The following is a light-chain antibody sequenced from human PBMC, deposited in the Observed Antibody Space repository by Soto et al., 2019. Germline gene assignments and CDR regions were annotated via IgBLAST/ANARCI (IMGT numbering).Light chain of an antibody. CDR1: SSDATDYNY. J-gene: IGLJ1*01. Sequence: QSVLTQPASVSGSPGQSITISCTGTSSDATDYNYVSWFQQHPGKAPKLIIYDVSNRPSGVSNRFSVSKSANTASLTIPGLQAEDEADYYCSSYSTSSTPYVFGTGTKLTVL. CDR2: DVS. CDR3: SSYSTSSTPYV. V-gene: IGLV2-14*03.